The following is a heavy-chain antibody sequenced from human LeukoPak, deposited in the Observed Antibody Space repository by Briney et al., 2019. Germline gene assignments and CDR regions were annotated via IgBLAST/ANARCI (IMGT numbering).Heavy chain of an antibody. J-gene: IGHJ3*02. Sequence: KPSETLSLTCAVYGGSFSGYYWSWIRQPPGRGLEWIGEINHSGSTNYNPSLKSRVTISVDTSKNQFSLKLSSVTAADTAVYYCERRRPSRYCSGGSCYGAFDIWGQGTMVTVSS. CDR1: GGSFSGYY. V-gene: IGHV4-34*01. CDR3: ERRRPSRYCSGGSCYGAFDI. CDR2: INHSGST. D-gene: IGHD2-15*01.